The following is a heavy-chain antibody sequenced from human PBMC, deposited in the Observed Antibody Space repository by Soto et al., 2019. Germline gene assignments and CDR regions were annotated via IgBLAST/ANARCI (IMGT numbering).Heavy chain of an antibody. CDR3: ARSHPGYAADS. CDR1: GGSISISSYY. J-gene: IGHJ5*01. V-gene: IGHV4-39*01. CDR2: IYYNGNA. Sequence: QVQLQESGPGLVKPSETLSLTCTVSGGSISISSYYWGWIRQPPGKGLEWIGYIYYNGNAYYNPSPNRRVTISVDTSKSQFSLRLSSVTAADTALYFCARSHPGYAADSWGQGTLVTVSS. D-gene: IGHD5-12*01.